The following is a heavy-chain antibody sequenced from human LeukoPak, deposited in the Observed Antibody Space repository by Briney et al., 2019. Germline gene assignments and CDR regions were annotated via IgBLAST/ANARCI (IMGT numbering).Heavy chain of an antibody. D-gene: IGHD1-1*01. CDR1: GYSFRNQW. V-gene: IGHV5-51*01. CDR3: ARHPLPSYPTPPTN. J-gene: IGHJ3*01. CDR2: IYSADSDT. Sequence: GESLKISCKASGYSFRNQWIGWVRQMPGKGLEWMGIIYSADSDTRYRPSFQGQVTISVDKSITTAYLQWSSLKASDTAMYYCARHPLPSYPTPPTNWGQGTMVTVSS.